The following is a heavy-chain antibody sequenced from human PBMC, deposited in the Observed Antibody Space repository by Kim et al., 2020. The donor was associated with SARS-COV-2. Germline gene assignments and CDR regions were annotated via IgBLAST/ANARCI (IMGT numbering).Heavy chain of an antibody. J-gene: IGHJ3*02. D-gene: IGHD3-9*01. CDR1: GYTFTSYA. Sequence: ASVKVSCKASGYTFTSYAMHWVRQAPGQRLEWMGWINAGNGNTKYSQKFQGRVTITRDTSASTAYMELSSLRSEDTAVYYCARDMEYYDILTGYYFGAFDIWGQGTMVTVSS. CDR2: INAGNGNT. CDR3: ARDMEYYDILTGYYFGAFDI. V-gene: IGHV1-3*01.